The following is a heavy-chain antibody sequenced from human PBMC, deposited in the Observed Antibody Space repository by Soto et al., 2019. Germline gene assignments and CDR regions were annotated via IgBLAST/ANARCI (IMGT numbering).Heavy chain of an antibody. CDR3: ARDGGDERSFDS. CDR1: GFRFSTFE. V-gene: IGHV3-23*01. D-gene: IGHD2-21*02. J-gene: IGHJ4*02. Sequence: PGGSLSLSCAASGFRFSTFEMSWVRQAPGRGLEWVSFISDDGSRTYYADAVKGRFTISRDNSKNTLYLQMNSLRAEDTAVYYCARDGGDERSFDSWGPGTLVTVSS. CDR2: ISDDGSRT.